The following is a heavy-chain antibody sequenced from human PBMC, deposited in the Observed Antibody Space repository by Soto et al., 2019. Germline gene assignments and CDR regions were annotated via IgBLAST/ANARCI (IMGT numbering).Heavy chain of an antibody. D-gene: IGHD2-15*01. J-gene: IGHJ3*02. CDR3: AMTRVVAVGLPGAFDI. V-gene: IGHV4-39*01. Sequence: SETLSLTCTVSGGSISSSSYYWGWIRQPPGKGLEWIGSIYYSGSTYYNPSLKSRVTISVDTSKNQFSLKLSSVTAADTAVYYCAMTRVVAVGLPGAFDIWGQGTMVTVSS. CDR2: IYYSGST. CDR1: GGSISSSSYY.